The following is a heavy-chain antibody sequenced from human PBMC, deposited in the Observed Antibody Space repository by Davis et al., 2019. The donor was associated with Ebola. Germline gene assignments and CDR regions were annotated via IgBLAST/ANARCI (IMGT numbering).Heavy chain of an antibody. D-gene: IGHD1-14*01. Sequence: MPSETLSLTCTVSGYSISSGYYWAWIRQPPGKGLEWIGSMYHSGSTDYNPSLKSRVTISVDTSKNQFSLKLISVTAADTAVYYCGRRTGGVIGAFDIWGQGTMVTVSS. CDR1: GYSISSGYY. CDR3: GRRTGGVIGAFDI. CDR2: MYHSGST. V-gene: IGHV4-38-2*02. J-gene: IGHJ3*02.